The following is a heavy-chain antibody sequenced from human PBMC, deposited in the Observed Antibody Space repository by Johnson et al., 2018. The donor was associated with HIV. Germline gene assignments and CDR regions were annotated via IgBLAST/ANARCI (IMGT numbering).Heavy chain of an antibody. J-gene: IGHJ3*02. CDR1: GFTFSSYG. Sequence: VQLVESGGGLVQPGGSLRLSCAASGFTFSSYGMHWVRQAPGKGLEWVAFIRYDGSNKYYADSVKGRFTISRDNSKKTLYLQMSRLRAEDTAVYYCAKETRDSRSAFDIWGQGTMVTVSS. D-gene: IGHD3-22*01. CDR2: IRYDGSNK. CDR3: AKETRDSRSAFDI. V-gene: IGHV3-30*02.